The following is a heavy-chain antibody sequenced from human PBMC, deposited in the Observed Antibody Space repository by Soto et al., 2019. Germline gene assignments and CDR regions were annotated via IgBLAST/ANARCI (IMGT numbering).Heavy chain of an antibody. J-gene: IGHJ4*02. CDR2: IYYSGST. Sequence: PSETLSLTCTVSGGSISSYYWSWIRQPPGKGLEWIGYIYYSGSTNYNPSLKSRVTISVDTSKNQFSLKLSSVTAADTAVYYCATTQIDSYYYDSLLFDYWGQGTLVTVSS. D-gene: IGHD3-22*01. V-gene: IGHV4-59*01. CDR1: GGSISSYY. CDR3: ATTQIDSYYYDSLLFDY.